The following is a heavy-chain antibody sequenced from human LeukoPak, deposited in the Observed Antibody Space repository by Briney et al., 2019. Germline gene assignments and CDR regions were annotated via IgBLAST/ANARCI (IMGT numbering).Heavy chain of an antibody. V-gene: IGHV4-34*01. CDR1: GGSFSGYY. Sequence: PSETLSLTCAVQGGSFSGYYGSWIRQPPGKGREWIGEINQSGSTTYNPSRKSRVTISVDTSKNRFSLKLSSVTAADTAVYYCAGRSGRKFGERFYYYNYMDVWGKGTTVTISS. J-gene: IGHJ6*03. CDR2: INQSGST. D-gene: IGHD3-10*01. CDR3: AGRSGRKFGERFYYYNYMDV.